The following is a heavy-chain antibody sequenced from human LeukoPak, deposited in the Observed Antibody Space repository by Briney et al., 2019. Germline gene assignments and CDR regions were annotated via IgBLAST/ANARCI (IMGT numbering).Heavy chain of an antibody. D-gene: IGHD3-22*01. J-gene: IGHJ4*02. CDR3: ARELYVSSGYCFDY. CDR1: GYTFTSYG. Sequence: ASVTVSCKASGYTFTSYGISWVRQAPGQGLEWMGCICAYNGNTNYAQKLQGRVTMTTDTSTSTAYMELKSLRSGDTAVYCCARELYVSSGYCFDYWGQGTLFTVSS. V-gene: IGHV1-18*04. CDR2: ICAYNGNT.